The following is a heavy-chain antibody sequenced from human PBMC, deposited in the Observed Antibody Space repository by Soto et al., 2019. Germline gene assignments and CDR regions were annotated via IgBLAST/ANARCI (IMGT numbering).Heavy chain of an antibody. CDR2: IYYSGST. D-gene: IGHD2-2*01. CDR3: ARGQCGSTSCYPYYYYYYGMDV. Sequence: SETLSLTCTVSGGSISSGGYYWSWIRQHPGKGLEWIGYIYYSGSTYYNPSLKSRVTISVDTSKNQFSLKLSSVTAADTAVYYCARGQCGSTSCYPYYYYYYGMDVWGQGTTVTVSS. CDR1: GGSISSGGYY. J-gene: IGHJ6*02. V-gene: IGHV4-31*03.